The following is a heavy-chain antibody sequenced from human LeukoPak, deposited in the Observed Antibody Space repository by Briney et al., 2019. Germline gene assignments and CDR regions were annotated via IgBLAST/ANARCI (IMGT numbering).Heavy chain of an antibody. CDR2: ISAYNGNT. Sequence: ASVKVSCKASGYTFTSYGISWVRQAPGQGLEWMGWISAYNGNTNYAQKLQGRVTMTTDTSTSTAYMELRSLRSDDTAVYYCARESARLYYYDSSGYYYWGQGTLVTASS. J-gene: IGHJ4*02. CDR3: ARESARLYYYDSSGYYY. V-gene: IGHV1-18*01. D-gene: IGHD3-22*01. CDR1: GYTFTSYG.